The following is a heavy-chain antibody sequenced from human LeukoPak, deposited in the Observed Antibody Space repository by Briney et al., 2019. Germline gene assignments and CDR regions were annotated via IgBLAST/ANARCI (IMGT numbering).Heavy chain of an antibody. CDR3: ARQMDTVTADY. CDR2: IFYSGST. J-gene: IGHJ4*02. CDR1: GGFISSSSYF. D-gene: IGHD4-17*01. V-gene: IGHV4-39*01. Sequence: PSGTLSLTCTVSGGFISSSSYFWGWIRQPPGKGLEWIGSIFYSGSTYYNPSLNSRVTVSIDTSKNQFSLRLSSVTAADTAVYYCARQMDTVTADYWGQGTLVTVSS.